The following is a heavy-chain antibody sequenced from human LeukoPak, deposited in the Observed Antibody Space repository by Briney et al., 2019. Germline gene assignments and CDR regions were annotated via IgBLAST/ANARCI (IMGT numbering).Heavy chain of an antibody. V-gene: IGHV4-38-2*01. Sequence: PSEPLSLTCAVSGYSISTGYYWGWIRQSPGKGLEWIGNIYHSGITHYNPSLQGRVTLSVDTSKNQFSLNLNSVTAADTAVYYCTRFSTDASRPVYYWGQGTLVIVSS. CDR2: IYHSGIT. CDR1: GYSISTGYY. J-gene: IGHJ4*02. D-gene: IGHD1-14*01. CDR3: TRFSTDASRPVYY.